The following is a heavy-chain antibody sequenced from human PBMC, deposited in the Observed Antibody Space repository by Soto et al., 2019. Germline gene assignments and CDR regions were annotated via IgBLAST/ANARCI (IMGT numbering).Heavy chain of an antibody. CDR2: ISGSGGST. V-gene: IGHV3-23*01. CDR3: AKDLAHYDFWSGYDHGLFDY. J-gene: IGHJ4*02. D-gene: IGHD3-3*01. CDR1: GFTFSSYA. Sequence: PGGSLRLSCAASGFTFSSYAMSWVRQAPGKGLEWVSAISGSGGSTYYADSVKGRFTISRDNSKNTLYLQMNSLRAEDTAVYYCAKDLAHYDFWSGYDHGLFDYWGQGTLLTVSS.